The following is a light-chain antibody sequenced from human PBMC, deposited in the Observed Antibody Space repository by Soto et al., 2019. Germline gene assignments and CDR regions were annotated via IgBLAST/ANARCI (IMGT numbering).Light chain of an antibody. V-gene: IGKV3-15*01. CDR2: GTS. CDR1: QSVPRSY. J-gene: IGKJ1*01. Sequence: PGERATLSCRAGQSVPRSYLAWYQQKPGQAPRLLIYGTSSRATGMPARFSGSGFGTEFTLTISSLQSEDFAVYYCQQYNNWPRTFGQGTKWIS. CDR3: QQYNNWPRT.